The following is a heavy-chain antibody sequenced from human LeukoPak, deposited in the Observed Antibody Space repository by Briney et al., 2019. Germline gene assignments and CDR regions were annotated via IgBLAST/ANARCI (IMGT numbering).Heavy chain of an antibody. D-gene: IGHD6-13*01. CDR2: IRGSGGST. J-gene: IGHJ4*02. CDR1: GFTFSSYA. CDR3: AKDGIAAAGTGYFDY. Sequence: GRSLSLPYAASGFTFSSYAMRGVRQAPGKGREGVSAIRGSGGSTYYADCVKGRFTISRDNSKNKLYLQMNSLRAEDTAVYYCAKDGIAAAGTGYFDYWGQGTLVTVSS. V-gene: IGHV3-23*01.